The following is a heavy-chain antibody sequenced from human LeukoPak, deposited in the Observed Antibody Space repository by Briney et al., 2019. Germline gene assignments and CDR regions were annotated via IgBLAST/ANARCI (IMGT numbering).Heavy chain of an antibody. V-gene: IGHV3-23*01. CDR2: ISTSGDFT. Sequence: QSGGSLRLSCATSGFTLSSYAMNSVRQAPRKGLECVSFISTSGDFTHYAASVKGRFTVSRDNSKNTLYLQMNSLRADGTPVYYCAGCSGGSCYSRGKYGVDVWGQGTTVIVSS. J-gene: IGHJ6*02. D-gene: IGHD2-15*01. CDR3: AGCSGGSCYSRGKYGVDV. CDR1: GFTLSSYA.